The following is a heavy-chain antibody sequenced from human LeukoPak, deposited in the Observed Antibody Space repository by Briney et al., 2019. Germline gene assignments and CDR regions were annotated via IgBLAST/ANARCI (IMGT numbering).Heavy chain of an antibody. Sequence: SETLSLTCTVSGGSISSYYWSWIRQPPGKGLEWIGYIYYSGSTNYNPSLKSRVTISVDTSKNQFSLNLRSVTAADTAVYYCARVHDYNWFDPWGQGTLVTVSS. D-gene: IGHD2-21*02. J-gene: IGHJ5*02. CDR1: GGSISSYY. V-gene: IGHV4-59*12. CDR3: ARVHDYNWFDP. CDR2: IYYSGST.